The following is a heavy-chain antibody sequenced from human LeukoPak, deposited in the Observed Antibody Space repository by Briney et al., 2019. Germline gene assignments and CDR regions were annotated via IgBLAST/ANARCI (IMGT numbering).Heavy chain of an antibody. V-gene: IGHV3-30-3*01. J-gene: IGHJ4*02. D-gene: IGHD2/OR15-2a*01. Sequence: PGGPLRLSCAASGFSFSKYAMHWVRQAPGKGLEWVAVISFDETKKYYADSVKGRFTISRNNSNNTLFLQINSLKTEDTAVYFCARMKVIKGASLDYWGQGSLVTVSS. CDR2: ISFDETKK. CDR3: ARMKVIKGASLDY. CDR1: GFSFSKYA.